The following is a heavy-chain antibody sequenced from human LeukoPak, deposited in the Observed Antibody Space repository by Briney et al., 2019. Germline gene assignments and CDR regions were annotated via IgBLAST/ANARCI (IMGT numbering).Heavy chain of an antibody. D-gene: IGHD3-22*01. CDR2: INPNSGGT. CDR1: GYTFTGYY. CDR3: AREREGYNSGYYRRAFDI. Sequence: ASVKVSRKASGYTFTGYYIHWVRQAPGQGLEWMGWINPNSGGTDYTQKFQGGVTMTRDTSISTAYMELSRLRSDDTAVYYCAREREGYNSGYYRRAFDIWGQGTMVTVSS. V-gene: IGHV1-2*02. J-gene: IGHJ3*02.